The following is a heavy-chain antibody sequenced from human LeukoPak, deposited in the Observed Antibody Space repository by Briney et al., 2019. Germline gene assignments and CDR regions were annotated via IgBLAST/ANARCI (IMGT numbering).Heavy chain of an antibody. V-gene: IGHV3-30*18. CDR1: GFTFSSYG. CDR2: ISYDGSNK. D-gene: IGHD5-24*01. J-gene: IGHJ4*02. Sequence: PGRSLRLSCAASGFTFSSYGMHWVRQAPGKGLEWVAVISYDGSNKYYADSVKGRFTISRDNSKNTLYLQMNSLRAEDTAVYYCAKAGRMASYYFDYWGQGTLVTVSS. CDR3: AKAGRMASYYFDY.